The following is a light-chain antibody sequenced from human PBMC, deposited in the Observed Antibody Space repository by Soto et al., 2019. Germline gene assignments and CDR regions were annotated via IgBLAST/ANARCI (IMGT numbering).Light chain of an antibody. CDR2: EVN. J-gene: IGLJ1*01. Sequence: QSALTQPASVSGSPGQSITISCTGTSSDVGTYTLVSWYQHHPGKAPKLVIYEVNKQPAGVSKRFSGSKSGDTASLTISGLQAEDEADYYCSSYSGPTTFYVFGTGTKLTVL. CDR1: SSDVGTYTL. V-gene: IGLV2-23*02. CDR3: SSYSGPTTFYV.